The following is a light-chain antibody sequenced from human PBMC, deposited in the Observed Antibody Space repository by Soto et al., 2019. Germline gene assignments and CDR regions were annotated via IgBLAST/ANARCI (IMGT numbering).Light chain of an antibody. V-gene: IGKV3-20*01. Sequence: EIVLTQSPGTLSWSPGERATLSCRPIKRVSRSTLAWYQQKPGQAPRLLIYGASSRATGIPDRFSGSGPGTDFTLTISRLEPEDFAVYYCQQYGSSPLYTFGQGTKLEIK. CDR2: GAS. J-gene: IGKJ2*01. CDR1: KRVSRST. CDR3: QQYGSSPLYT.